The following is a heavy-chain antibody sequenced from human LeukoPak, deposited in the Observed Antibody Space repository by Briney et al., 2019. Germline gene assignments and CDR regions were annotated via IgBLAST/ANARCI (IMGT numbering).Heavy chain of an antibody. D-gene: IGHD5-12*01. J-gene: IGHJ4*02. CDR3: ASMSAYDYFFNY. Sequence: SETLSLTCTVSGGSISSYYWSWIRQPPGKGLEWIGYFYYRGSTNYNPSLKSRVSISVDTSKNQLSLKLSSVTAADTAVYYCASMSAYDYFFNYWGQGTLVTVSS. V-gene: IGHV4-59*01. CDR2: FYYRGST. CDR1: GGSISSYY.